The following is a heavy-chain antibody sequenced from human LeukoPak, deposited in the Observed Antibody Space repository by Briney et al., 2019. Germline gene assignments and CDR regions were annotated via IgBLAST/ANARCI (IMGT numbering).Heavy chain of an antibody. CDR1: GDSVSSNSAA. CDR3: TRVMAGTGWSDP. D-gene: IGHD6-19*01. J-gene: IGHJ5*02. CDR2: TFYRSKWYN. V-gene: IGHV6-1*01. Sequence: SQTLSLTCAISGDSVSSNSAAWNWIRQSPSRGLEWLGRTFYRSKWYNDYAASVKSRITINPDTSKNQFSLRLNSVTPEDTAVYYCTRVMAGTGWSDPWGQGTLVTVSS.